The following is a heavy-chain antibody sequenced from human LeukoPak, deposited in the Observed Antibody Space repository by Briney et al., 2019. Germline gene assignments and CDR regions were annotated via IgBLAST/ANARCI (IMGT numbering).Heavy chain of an antibody. J-gene: IGHJ6*02. Sequence: GGSLRLSCAASGFTFDDYAMHWVRQAPGKGLEWVSGISWNSGSIGYADSVKGRFTISRDNAKNSLYLQMNSLRAEDTALYYCASRGGYYYGMDVWGQGTTVTVSS. V-gene: IGHV3-9*01. CDR1: GFTFDDYA. D-gene: IGHD6-13*01. CDR3: ASRGGYYYGMDV. CDR2: ISWNSGSI.